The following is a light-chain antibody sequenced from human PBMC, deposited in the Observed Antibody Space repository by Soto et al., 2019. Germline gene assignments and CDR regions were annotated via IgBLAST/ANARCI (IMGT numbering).Light chain of an antibody. Sequence: EMVITQSPGTLFVSPGERATLSCRASQSVSSNLAWYQQKPGQAPRLLIYDASNRATGIPARFSGGGSGTDFTLTISSLEPEDFAVYYCQQRKNWPVTFGQGTRLENK. V-gene: IGKV3-11*01. CDR1: QSVSSN. CDR2: DAS. J-gene: IGKJ5*01. CDR3: QQRKNWPVT.